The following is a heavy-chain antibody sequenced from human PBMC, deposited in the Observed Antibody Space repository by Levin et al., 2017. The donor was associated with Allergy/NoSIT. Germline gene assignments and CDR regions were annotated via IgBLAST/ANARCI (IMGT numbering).Heavy chain of an antibody. Sequence: SGPTLVKPTQTLTLTCTFSGFSLSTSGVGVGWIRQPPGKALEWLALIYWDDDKRYSPSLKSRLTITKDTSKNQVVLTMTNMDPVDTATYYCAHRPGSSGYYQPVSAFDIWGQGTMVTVSS. CDR3: AHRPGSSGYYQPVSAFDI. D-gene: IGHD3-22*01. CDR1: GFSLSTSGVG. CDR2: IYWDDDK. J-gene: IGHJ3*02. V-gene: IGHV2-5*02.